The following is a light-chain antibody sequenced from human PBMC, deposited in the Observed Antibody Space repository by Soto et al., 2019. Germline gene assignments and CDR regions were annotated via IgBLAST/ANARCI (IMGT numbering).Light chain of an antibody. J-gene: IGKJ2*01. V-gene: IGKV1-8*01. Sequence: AIRMTQSPSSFSASTGDRVTITCRASQGISSYLAWYQQKPGKAPKLLIYAASTLQSVVPSRFSGSGSGTDFTLTISCLQSEDFATYYCLQYYSYPRTFGQGTKLEIK. CDR3: LQYYSYPRT. CDR1: QGISSY. CDR2: AAS.